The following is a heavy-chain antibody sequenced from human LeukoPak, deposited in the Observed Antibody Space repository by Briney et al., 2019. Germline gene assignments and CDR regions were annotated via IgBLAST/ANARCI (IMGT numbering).Heavy chain of an antibody. CDR1: GGSISSYY. Sequence: SETLSLTCTVSGGSISSYYWSWIRQPPGKGLEWIGYIYYSGSTNYNPSLKSRVTISVDTSKNQFSLKLGSVTAADTAVYYCARVYTYYYDSSGYYLGGNWFDPWGQGTLVTVSS. CDR3: ARVYTYYYDSSGYYLGGNWFDP. CDR2: IYYSGST. J-gene: IGHJ5*02. V-gene: IGHV4-59*01. D-gene: IGHD3-22*01.